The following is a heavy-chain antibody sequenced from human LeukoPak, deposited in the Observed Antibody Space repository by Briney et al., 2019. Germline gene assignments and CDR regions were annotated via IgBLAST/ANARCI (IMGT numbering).Heavy chain of an antibody. V-gene: IGHV4-4*07. J-gene: IGHJ5*02. CDR2: IYTSGGT. D-gene: IGHD3-10*01. Sequence: SETLSLTCTASDGSINTYYWSWIRQPAGKGLEWIGHIYTSGGTNYNPSLKSRVTMSLDTSKNQFSLKLSSVTAADTAVYYCARDKYYGSGNYGKYNWFDPWGQGALVTVSS. CDR1: DGSINTYY. CDR3: ARDKYYGSGNYGKYNWFDP.